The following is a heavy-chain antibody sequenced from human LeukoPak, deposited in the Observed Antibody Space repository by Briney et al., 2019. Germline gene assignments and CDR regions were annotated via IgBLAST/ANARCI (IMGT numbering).Heavy chain of an antibody. CDR2: ISGSGGST. D-gene: IGHD2-2*02. V-gene: IGHV3-23*01. Sequence: GGSLRLSCAASGFTFSCYAMSWVRQAPGKGLEWVSAISGSGGSTYYADSVKGRFTISRDNSKNTLYLQMNSLRAEDTAVYYCAKVGSQGYCSSTSCYTVPYYFDYWGQGTLVTVSS. J-gene: IGHJ4*02. CDR1: GFTFSCYA. CDR3: AKVGSQGYCSSTSCYTVPYYFDY.